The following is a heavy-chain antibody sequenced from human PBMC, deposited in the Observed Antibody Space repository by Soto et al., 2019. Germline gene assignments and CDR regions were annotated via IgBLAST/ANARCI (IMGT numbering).Heavy chain of an antibody. J-gene: IGHJ4*02. CDR1: GGTFSSYA. Sequence: QVQLVQSGAEVKKPGSSVKVSCKASGGTFSSYAISWVRQAPGQGLEWMGGIIPIFGTANYAQKFQGRVTITADESTSTGYMELSSLRSEDTAVYYCARGDYGVSGLRYYFDYWGQGTLVTVSS. D-gene: IGHD4-17*01. CDR2: IIPIFGTA. V-gene: IGHV1-69*01. CDR3: ARGDYGVSGLRYYFDY.